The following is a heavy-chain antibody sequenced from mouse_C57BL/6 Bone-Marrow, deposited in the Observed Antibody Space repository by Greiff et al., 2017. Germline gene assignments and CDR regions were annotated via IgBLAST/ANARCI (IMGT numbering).Heavy chain of an antibody. CDR1: GYEFSSYW. CDR3: ASLLITTMDY. J-gene: IGHJ4*01. CDR2: IYPGDGDT. V-gene: IGHV1-80*01. Sequence: VQLQQSGAELVKPGASVQISCKASGYEFSSYWMNWVKQRPGKGLEWIGQIYPGDGDTNYNGKFKGKATLTADKSSSTAYMQLSSLTSEDSAVYFCASLLITTMDYGGQGNSVTVSS. D-gene: IGHD1-1*01.